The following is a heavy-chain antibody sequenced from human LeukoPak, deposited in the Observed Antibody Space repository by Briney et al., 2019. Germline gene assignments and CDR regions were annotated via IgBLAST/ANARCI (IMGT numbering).Heavy chain of an antibody. D-gene: IGHD5-18*01. V-gene: IGHV2-70*04. CDR1: GFSLSTSGMR. CDR2: IDWDDDK. Sequence: SGPALVKPTQTLTLTCTFSGFSLSTSGMRVSWIRQPPGKALEWLARIDWDDDKYCSTSLKTRLTISKATSKNQVVLTMTNMDPVDTATYYSARIRPRTAMVEYYFDYWGQGTLVTVSS. J-gene: IGHJ4*02. CDR3: ARIRPRTAMVEYYFDY.